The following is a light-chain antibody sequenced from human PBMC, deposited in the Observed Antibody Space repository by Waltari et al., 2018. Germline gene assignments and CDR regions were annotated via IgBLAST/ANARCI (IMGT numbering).Light chain of an antibody. CDR1: QRISSY. CDR3: QQTYNNFRT. V-gene: IGKV1-39*01. Sequence: DIQLTPSPFSLSASVGDRVTITCRASQRISSYLNWYQQKPGKAPKLLIYAASSLESGVPSRFSGSGFGTDFTLTINGLQAEDYAAYYCQQTYNNFRTFGQGTKVDVK. J-gene: IGKJ1*01. CDR2: AAS.